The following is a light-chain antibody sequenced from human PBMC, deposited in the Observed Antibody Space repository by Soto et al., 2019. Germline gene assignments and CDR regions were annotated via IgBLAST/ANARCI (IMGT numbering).Light chain of an antibody. V-gene: IGKV1-39*01. CDR1: QRISSY. J-gene: IGKJ5*01. CDR2: AAS. Sequence: DIQMTQSPSSLSASVGDRVTITCRASQRISSYLNWYQQKPGKAPKLLIYAASSLQSGVPSRFSGSGSGTDFTLTISSLQPEDFATYSCQQSYSTLITFGQGTRLEMK. CDR3: QQSYSTLIT.